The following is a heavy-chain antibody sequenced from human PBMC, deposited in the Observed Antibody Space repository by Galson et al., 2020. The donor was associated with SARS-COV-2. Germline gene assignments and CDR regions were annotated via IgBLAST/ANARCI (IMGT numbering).Heavy chain of an antibody. D-gene: IGHD2-8*01. J-gene: IGHJ6*02. CDR2: IYSQANNYAT. V-gene: IGHV3-73*01. Sequence: GGSLRLSCAASGFAFSGSAMYWVRLASGKGLEWVGRIYSQANNYATASGASVQGRFTISRDDSKSTTYLQMNSLKTEDTAVYYCAGVQGKYYSGLDVWGQGTTVTVSS. CDR1: GFAFSGSA. CDR3: AGVQGKYYSGLDV.